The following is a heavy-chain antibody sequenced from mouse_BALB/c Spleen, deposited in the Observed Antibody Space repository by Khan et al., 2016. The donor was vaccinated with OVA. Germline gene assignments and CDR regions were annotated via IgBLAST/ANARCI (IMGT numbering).Heavy chain of an antibody. Sequence: QVQLKESGAELVRPGASVKLSCKTSGYIFTNYWIHWVKQRSGQGLEWIARIYPGTDNTYYNEKLKDRATLTADKSSSTAYMQLSSLKSEVSAVYVCARGEALYYFDYWGQGTTLTVSS. D-gene: IGHD3-2*02. CDR1: GYIFTNYW. J-gene: IGHJ2*01. CDR2: IYPGTDNT. CDR3: ARGEALYYFDY. V-gene: IGHV1-76*01.